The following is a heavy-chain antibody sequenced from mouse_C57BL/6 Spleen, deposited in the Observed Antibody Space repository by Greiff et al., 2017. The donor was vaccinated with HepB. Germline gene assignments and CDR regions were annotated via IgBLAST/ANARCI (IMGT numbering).Heavy chain of an antibody. D-gene: IGHD2-14*01. Sequence: QVQLQQSGAELVKPGASVKLSCKASGYTFTSYWMQWVKQRPGQGLEWIGEIDPSDSYTNYNQKFKGKATLTVDTSSSTAYMQLSSLTSEDSAVYYCARGYVGAMDYWGQGTSVTVSS. J-gene: IGHJ4*01. V-gene: IGHV1-50*01. CDR2: IDPSDSYT. CDR1: GYTFTSYW. CDR3: ARGYVGAMDY.